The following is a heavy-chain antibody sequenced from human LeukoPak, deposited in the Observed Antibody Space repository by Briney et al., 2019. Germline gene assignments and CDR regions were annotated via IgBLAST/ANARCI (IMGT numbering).Heavy chain of an antibody. CDR2: INPNSGGT. D-gene: IGHD3-22*01. CDR1: GYTFTGYY. CDR3: ATLYDSSGYYWDDYFDY. V-gene: IGHV1-2*02. J-gene: IGHJ4*02. Sequence: GASVKVSSKASGYTFTGYYMHWVRQAPGQGLEWMGWINPNSGGTNYAQKFQGRVTMTRDTSISTAYMELSRLRSDDTAVYYCATLYDSSGYYWDDYFDYWGQGTLVTVSS.